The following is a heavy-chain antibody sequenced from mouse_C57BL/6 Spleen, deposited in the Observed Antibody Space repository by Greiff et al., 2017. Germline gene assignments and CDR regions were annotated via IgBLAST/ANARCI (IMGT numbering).Heavy chain of an antibody. Sequence: VKLVESGAELVKPGASVKLSCKASGYTFTSYWMHWVKQRPGQGLEWIGMIHPNSGSTNYNEKFKSKATLTVDKSSSTAYMQLSSLTSEDSAVYYCPSTYGSRGYAMDYWGQGTSVTVSS. V-gene: IGHV1-64*01. CDR2: IHPNSGST. CDR3: PSTYGSRGYAMDY. J-gene: IGHJ4*01. D-gene: IGHD1-1*01. CDR1: GYTFTSYW.